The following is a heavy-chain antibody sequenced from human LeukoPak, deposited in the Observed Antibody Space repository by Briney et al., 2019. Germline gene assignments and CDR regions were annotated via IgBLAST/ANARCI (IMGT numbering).Heavy chain of an antibody. D-gene: IGHD5-24*01. CDR3: VSQQLAPP. CDR1: GFTFSHYW. Sequence: PGGSLRLYCVASGFTFSHYWMSWVRQAPGKGLEWVANIKEDGSIEDYVDSVKGRFTVSRDNAKNSLYLETNSLRVEDTAVYYCVSQQLAPPWGQGTLVIVSS. V-gene: IGHV3-7*01. J-gene: IGHJ5*02. CDR2: IKEDGSIE.